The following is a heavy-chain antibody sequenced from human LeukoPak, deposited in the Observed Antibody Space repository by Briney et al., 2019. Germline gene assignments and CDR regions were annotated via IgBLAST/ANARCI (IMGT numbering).Heavy chain of an antibody. V-gene: IGHV3-64*01. D-gene: IGHD6-6*01. CDR1: GFTFSSYA. Sequence: GGSLRLSCAASGFTFSSYAMHWVRQAPGKGLEYVSAISSNGGSTYYANSVKGRFTISRDNSKNTLYLQMGSLRAEDMAVYYCARDYSSSSGTYYYYYMDVWGKGTTVTVSS. J-gene: IGHJ6*03. CDR3: ARDYSSSSGTYYYYYMDV. CDR2: ISSNGGST.